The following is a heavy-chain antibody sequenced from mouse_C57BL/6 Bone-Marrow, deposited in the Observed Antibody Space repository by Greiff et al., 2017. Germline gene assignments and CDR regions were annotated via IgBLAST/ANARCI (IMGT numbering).Heavy chain of an antibody. Sequence: VQLQQSGAELARPGASVKLSCKASGYTFTSYGISWVKQRTGQGLEWIGEIYPRSGNTYYNEKFKGKATLTADKSSSTAYMELRSLTSEDSAVYFCAMVTTPFAYWGQGTLVTVSA. D-gene: IGHD2-2*01. CDR1: GYTFTSYG. CDR2: IYPRSGNT. J-gene: IGHJ3*01. V-gene: IGHV1-81*01. CDR3: AMVTTPFAY.